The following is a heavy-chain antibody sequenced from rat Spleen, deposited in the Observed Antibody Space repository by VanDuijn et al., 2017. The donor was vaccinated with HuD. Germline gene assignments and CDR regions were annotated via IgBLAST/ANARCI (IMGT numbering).Heavy chain of an antibody. CDR3: AANYDGTHYYSDY. Sequence: EVQPQESGPGLVKPSQSLSLTCSVNGYSITSSYRWNWIRKFPGNKLEWMGYIDNAGSTNYNPSLKSRTSISRDTSKNQYFLKVDSVINEDTATYYCAANYDGTHYYSDYWGQGVVVTVSS. J-gene: IGHJ2*01. D-gene: IGHD1-12*02. CDR2: IDNAGST. CDR1: GYSITSSYR. V-gene: IGHV3-3*01.